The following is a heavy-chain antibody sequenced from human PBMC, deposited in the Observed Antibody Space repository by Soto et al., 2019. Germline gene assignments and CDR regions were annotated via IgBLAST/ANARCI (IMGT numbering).Heavy chain of an antibody. CDR3: LKSHGGF. CDR1: GGSMRSYS. V-gene: IGHV4-59*03. J-gene: IGHJ4*02. Sequence: SESLSLTCTGSGGSMRSYSLSWFRRPPGGRLELIGCISYTGSADCSPSLKSRISMSVDTSKNQFSLKLNSLTAADTAVYYCLKSHGGFWGQGTLVTGSS. CDR2: ISYTGSA.